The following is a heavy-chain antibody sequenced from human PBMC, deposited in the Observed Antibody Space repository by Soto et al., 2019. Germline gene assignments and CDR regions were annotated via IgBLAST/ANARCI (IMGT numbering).Heavy chain of an antibody. V-gene: IGHV3-23*01. CDR2: IVHNGSTT. Sequence: PGASQRLSCAASGFIFSSYAMTWLRQAPGKGPEWVSTIVHNGSTTFYAGSVKGRFTVSRATTKNTLFLQMNTLRAENTAVYFWGKDRFTKCVYNVNCQTPDWFDTWGQGTMVTVSS. D-gene: IGHD3-10*01. CDR1: GFIFSSYA. J-gene: IGHJ5*02. CDR3: GKDRFTKCVYNVNCQTPDWFDT.